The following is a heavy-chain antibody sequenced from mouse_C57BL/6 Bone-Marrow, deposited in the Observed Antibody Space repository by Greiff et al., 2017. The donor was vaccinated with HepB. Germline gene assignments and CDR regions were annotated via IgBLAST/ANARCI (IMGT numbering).Heavy chain of an antibody. CDR3: ASTAQATRDYAMDY. J-gene: IGHJ4*01. V-gene: IGHV1-59*01. CDR2: IDPSDSYT. CDR1: GYTFTSYW. D-gene: IGHD3-2*02. Sequence: QVQLQQPGAELVRPGTSVKLSCKASGYTFTSYWIHWVKQRPGQGLEWIGVIDPSDSYTNYNQKFKGKATLTVDTSSSTAYMQLSSLTSEDSAVYYCASTAQATRDYAMDYWGQGTSVTVSS.